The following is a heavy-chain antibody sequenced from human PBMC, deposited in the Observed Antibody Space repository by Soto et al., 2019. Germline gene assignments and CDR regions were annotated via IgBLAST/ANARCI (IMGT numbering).Heavy chain of an antibody. Sequence: SETLSLTCAVYGGSFSGYYWSWIRQPPGKGLEWIGEINHSGSTNYNPSLKSRVTISVDTSKNQFSLKLSSVTAADTAVYYCARGRLPLSGSYFYYYYGMDVWGQGTTVTVSS. J-gene: IGHJ6*02. CDR1: GGSFSGYY. CDR2: INHSGST. CDR3: ARGRLPLSGSYFYYYYGMDV. V-gene: IGHV4-34*01. D-gene: IGHD1-26*01.